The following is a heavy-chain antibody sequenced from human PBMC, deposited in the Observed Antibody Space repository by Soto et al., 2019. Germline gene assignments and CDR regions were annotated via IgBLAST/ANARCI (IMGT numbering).Heavy chain of an antibody. Sequence: SETLSLTCTVSGGSINAFFWSWVRQPPGKGLESIGYIFYSGSTNYNPSLKSRVTISLDTSKTQFSLNLTSVTAADTAVYYCATQTGLYYYGLDVWGQGTMVTVSS. CDR3: ATQTGLYYYGLDV. CDR2: IFYSGST. CDR1: GGSINAFF. V-gene: IGHV4-59*01. J-gene: IGHJ6*02.